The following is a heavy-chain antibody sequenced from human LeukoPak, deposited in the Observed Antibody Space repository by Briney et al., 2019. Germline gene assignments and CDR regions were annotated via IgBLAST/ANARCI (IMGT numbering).Heavy chain of an antibody. CDR1: GGSISSYY. CDR3: ARDIKVGGTPDVFDI. V-gene: IGHV4-4*07. Sequence: PSETLSLTCTVSGGSISSYYWSWIRQPAGKGLEWIGRFYTSENINYNPSLRSRITMSLDTPKNQFSLKLSSVTAADTAVYYCARDIKVGGTPDVFDIWGQGTMVTVSS. D-gene: IGHD1-26*01. CDR2: FYTSENI. J-gene: IGHJ3*02.